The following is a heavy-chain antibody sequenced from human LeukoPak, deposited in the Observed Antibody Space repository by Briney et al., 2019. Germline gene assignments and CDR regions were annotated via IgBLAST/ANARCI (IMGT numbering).Heavy chain of an antibody. V-gene: IGHV4-39*01. J-gene: IGHJ4*02. D-gene: IGHD2-15*01. CDR1: GDSISSNGYY. CDR2: IYYSGNT. Sequence: PSETLSLTCTVSGDSISSNGYYWGWIRQPPGKGLEWIGSIYYSGNTHYNPSLKSRVTISVDTSKNQFSLKLSSVTAADTAVYYCARRSSKYCSGGSCYPAFDYWGQGTLVTVSS. CDR3: ARRSSKYCSGGSCYPAFDY.